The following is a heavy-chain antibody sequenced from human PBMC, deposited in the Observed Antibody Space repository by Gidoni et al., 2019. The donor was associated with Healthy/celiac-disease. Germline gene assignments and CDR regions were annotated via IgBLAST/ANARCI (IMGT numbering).Heavy chain of an antibody. CDR2: ISAYNGNT. D-gene: IGHD3-22*01. V-gene: IGHV1-18*01. Sequence: QVQLVQSGAEVKKPGASVKVSCTASGYTFTSYGISWVRQAPGQGLEWMGWISAYNGNTNYAQKLQGRVTMTTDTATSTAYMELRSLRSDDTAVYYCARVRREGDSSGSGYYYYYGMDVWGQGTTVTVSS. CDR3: ARVRREGDSSGSGYYYYYGMDV. CDR1: GYTFTSYG. J-gene: IGHJ6*02.